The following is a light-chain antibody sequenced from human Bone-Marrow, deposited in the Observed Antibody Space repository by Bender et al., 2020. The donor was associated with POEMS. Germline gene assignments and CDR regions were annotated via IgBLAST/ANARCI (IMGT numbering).Light chain of an antibody. Sequence: QSALTQPPSVSGSPGQSVTISCTGTSSDVGSYNRVSWYQQPPGTAPKLMIYEVSNRPSGVPDRFSGSKSGNTASLTISGLQAEDEDDYYCTSYSDSASANWLFGGGTKLTVL. V-gene: IGLV2-18*02. J-gene: IGLJ3*02. CDR2: EVS. CDR3: TSYSDSASANWL. CDR1: SSDVGSYNR.